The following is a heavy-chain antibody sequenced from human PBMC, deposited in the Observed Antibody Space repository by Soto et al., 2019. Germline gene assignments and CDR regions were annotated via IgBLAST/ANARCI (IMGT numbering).Heavy chain of an antibody. Sequence: PGGSLRLSCAASGFTFSSYGMHWVRQAPGKGLEWVAVIWYDGSNKYYADSVKGRFTISRDNSKNTLYLQMNSLRAEDAAVYYCARATPGQGSYRHLYYYYGMDVWGQGTTVTVSS. CDR1: GFTFSSYG. CDR3: ARATPGQGSYRHLYYYYGMDV. J-gene: IGHJ6*02. V-gene: IGHV3-33*01. CDR2: IWYDGSNK. D-gene: IGHD5-18*01.